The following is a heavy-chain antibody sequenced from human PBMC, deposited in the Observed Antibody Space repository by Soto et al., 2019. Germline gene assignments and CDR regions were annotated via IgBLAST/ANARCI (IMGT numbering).Heavy chain of an antibody. Sequence: SETLSLTCTVSGGSISSSSYYWGWIRQPPGKGLEWIGSIYYSGSTYYNPSLKSRVTISVDTSKNQFSLKLSSVTAADTAVYYCAITMVRGVMVLDPWGQGNLVTASS. V-gene: IGHV4-39*01. D-gene: IGHD3-10*01. CDR3: AITMVRGVMVLDP. CDR1: GGSISSSSYY. J-gene: IGHJ5*02. CDR2: IYYSGST.